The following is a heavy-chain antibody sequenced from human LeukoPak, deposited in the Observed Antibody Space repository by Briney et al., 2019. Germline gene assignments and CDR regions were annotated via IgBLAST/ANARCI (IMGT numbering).Heavy chain of an antibody. D-gene: IGHD2-2*01. CDR2: IIPILGIA. J-gene: IGHJ5*02. Sequence: ASVKVSCKASGGTFSSYTISWVRQAPGQGLEWMGRIIPILGIANYAQKFQGRVTITADKSTSTAYIELSSLRSEDTAVYYRAREGYCSSTSCYGRWFDPWGQGTLVTVSS. V-gene: IGHV1-69*04. CDR3: AREGYCSSTSCYGRWFDP. CDR1: GGTFSSYT.